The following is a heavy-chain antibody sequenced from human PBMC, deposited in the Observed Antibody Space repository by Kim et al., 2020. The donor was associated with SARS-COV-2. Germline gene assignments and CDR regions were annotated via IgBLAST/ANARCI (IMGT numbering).Heavy chain of an antibody. J-gene: IGHJ6*03. D-gene: IGHD4-17*01. Sequence: KFQGRVTITADESTSTAYMELSSLRSEDTAVYYCARGDGDYPSYYYYMDVWGKGTTVTVSS. CDR3: ARGDGDYPSYYYYMDV. V-gene: IGHV1-69*01.